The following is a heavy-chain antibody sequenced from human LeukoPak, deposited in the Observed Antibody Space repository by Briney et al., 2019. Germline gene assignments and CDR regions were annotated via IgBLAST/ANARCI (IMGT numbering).Heavy chain of an antibody. V-gene: IGHV4-4*07. CDR2: IYTSGST. CDR3: ARGSLGSRSIAAQYYYYGMDV. D-gene: IGHD6-6*01. Sequence: SETLSLTCTVSGGSISSYYWSWIRQPAGKGLEWIGRIYTSGSTNYNPSLKSRVTMSVDTSKNQFSLKLSPVTAADTAVYYCARGSLGSRSIAAQYYYYGMDVWGQGTTVTVSS. J-gene: IGHJ6*02. CDR1: GGSISSYY.